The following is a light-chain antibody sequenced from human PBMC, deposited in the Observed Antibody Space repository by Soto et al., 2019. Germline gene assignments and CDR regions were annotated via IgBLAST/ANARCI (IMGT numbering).Light chain of an antibody. J-gene: IGLJ1*01. V-gene: IGLV2-14*01. CDR2: EVS. CDR3: SSYTSSTDYV. Sequence: QSVLTQPASVSGSPGQSITISCTGTSSDVGNYNYVSWYQQHPGKAPKPMIYEVSNRPSGVSNRFSGSKSGNTASLTISGLQAEDEADYYCSSYTSSTDYVFGAGTKVTVL. CDR1: SSDVGNYNY.